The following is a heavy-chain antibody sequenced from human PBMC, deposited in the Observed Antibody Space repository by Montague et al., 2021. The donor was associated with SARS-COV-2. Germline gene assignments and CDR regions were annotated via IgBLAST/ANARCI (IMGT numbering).Heavy chain of an antibody. V-gene: IGHV4-61*02. CDR2: IYTSGST. D-gene: IGHD2-2*01. CDR1: SGSISSGSYY. J-gene: IGHJ6*02. CDR3: ARGGWGGTDCSSTSCKPYYYYYGMDV. Sequence: TLSLTCTVSSGSISSGSYYWSWIRQPAGKGLEWIGRIYTSGSTNYNPSLKSRVTISVDTSKNQFSLKLSSVTAADTAVYYCARGGWGGTDCSSTSCKPYYYYYGMDVWGQGTTVTVSS.